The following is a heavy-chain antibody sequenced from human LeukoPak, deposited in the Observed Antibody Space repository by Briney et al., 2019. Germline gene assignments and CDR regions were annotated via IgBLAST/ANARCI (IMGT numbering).Heavy chain of an antibody. Sequence: ASVTVSCKASGYTFTMYYIHWVRQAPGQGLEWMGMINPSDGATTYAQRFQGRVTMTRDMSTTTVYMDQRSLRADGTAVYLCAREQRGRAGGNCGGLFASYYTCYYMDVWGRGTTVTVSS. CDR1: GYTFTMYY. CDR2: INPSDGAT. CDR3: AREQRGRAGGNCGGLFASYYTCYYMDV. J-gene: IGHJ6*03. D-gene: IGHD3-3*01. V-gene: IGHV1-46*01.